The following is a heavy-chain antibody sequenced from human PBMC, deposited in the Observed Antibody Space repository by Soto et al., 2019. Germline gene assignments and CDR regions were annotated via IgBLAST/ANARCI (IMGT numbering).Heavy chain of an antibody. Sequence: GGSLRLSCAASGFSFSGYAMSWVRQAPGRGLEWVSGISGKGDRTFYVDSVKGRLTVSRDDSRSTLYLQMNSLRDEDTAIYYCVKGYSSSSEGDFWGQGELVTVSS. CDR1: GFSFSGYA. CDR2: ISGKGDRT. CDR3: VKGYSSSSEGDF. D-gene: IGHD6-6*01. V-gene: IGHV3-23*01. J-gene: IGHJ4*02.